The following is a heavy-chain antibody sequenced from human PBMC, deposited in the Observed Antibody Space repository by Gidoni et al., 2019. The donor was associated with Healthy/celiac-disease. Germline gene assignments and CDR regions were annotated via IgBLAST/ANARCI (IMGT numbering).Heavy chain of an antibody. CDR2: ISYDGSNK. D-gene: IGHD3-10*01. CDR3: AKDRGDGYKISNAFDI. CDR1: GFTFSSYG. J-gene: IGHJ3*02. Sequence: QVQLVESGGGVVQPGRSLRLSCAASGFTFSSYGMHWVRQAPGKGLEWVAVISYDGSNKYYADSVKGRFTISRDNSKNTLYLQMNSLRAEDTAVYYCAKDRGDGYKISNAFDIWGQGTMVTVSS. V-gene: IGHV3-30*18.